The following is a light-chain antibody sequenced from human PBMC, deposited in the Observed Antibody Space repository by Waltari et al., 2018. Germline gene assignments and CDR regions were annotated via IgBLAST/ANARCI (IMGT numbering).Light chain of an antibody. Sequence: SSELTQDPTVSVALGQTVRITCQGDSLRRYYPSWYQQRPGQAPILVFYGQSSRPSGIPYRFSGSISGNTASLTITGAQAEEEADYYCHSRDSSSTRFFGGGTRLTV. J-gene: IGLJ2*01. CDR1: SLRRYY. CDR3: HSRDSSSTRF. CDR2: GQS. V-gene: IGLV3-19*01.